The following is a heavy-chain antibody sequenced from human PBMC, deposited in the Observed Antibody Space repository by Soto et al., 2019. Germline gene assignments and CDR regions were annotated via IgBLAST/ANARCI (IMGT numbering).Heavy chain of an antibody. J-gene: IGHJ4*02. V-gene: IGHV3-74*01. CDR1: GFTFSSYW. CDR2: INSDGSST. CDR3: ARDFHSGRTIVVVPAAIGY. D-gene: IGHD2-2*01. Sequence: GGSLRLSCAASGFTFSSYWMHWVRQAPGKGLVWVSRINSDGSSTSYADSVKGRFTISRDNAKNTLYLQMNSLRAEDTAVYYCARDFHSGRTIVVVPAAIGYWGQGTLVTVSS.